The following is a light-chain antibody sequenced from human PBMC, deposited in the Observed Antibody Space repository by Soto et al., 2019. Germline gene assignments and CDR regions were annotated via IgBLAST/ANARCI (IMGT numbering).Light chain of an antibody. J-gene: IGKJ1*01. CDR1: QSVSLW. V-gene: IGKV1-5*03. CDR3: QQYYSYSWT. CDR2: KAS. Sequence: DLQMTQSPSTLSASVGDRVTITCRASQSVSLWLAWYQQKPGKAPKLLIYKASSLESGVPSRFSGSGSGTEFTLNISSLQPDDFATYYCQQYYSYSWTFGQGTKVEIK.